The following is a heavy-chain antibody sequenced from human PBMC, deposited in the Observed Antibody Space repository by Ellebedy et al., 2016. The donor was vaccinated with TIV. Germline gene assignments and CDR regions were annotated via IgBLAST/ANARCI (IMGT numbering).Heavy chain of an antibody. J-gene: IGHJ5*02. CDR2: ISGSGGST. V-gene: IGHV3-23*01. Sequence: GESLKISCAASGFTFSSYAMSWVRQAPGKGLEWVSTISGSGGSTYYADSVKGRLTISRDNSKNTLYLQMNSLRAEDTAIYYCAKTTSSIAAGNWFDPWGQGTLVTVSS. CDR1: GFTFSSYA. CDR3: AKTTSSIAAGNWFDP. D-gene: IGHD6-25*01.